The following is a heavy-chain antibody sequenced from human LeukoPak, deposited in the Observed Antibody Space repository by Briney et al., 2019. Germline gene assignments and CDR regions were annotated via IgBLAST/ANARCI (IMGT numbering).Heavy chain of an antibody. Sequence: SETLSLTCSVSGLSIGSDFYRGWIRQPPGKGLEWIGYIFHTGTTYYNPSLKSRVTIPVDMSKNKFSLNLSSVTADDTAVYFCARDPNWNFDSGGQGTLVTVSS. J-gene: IGHJ4*02. CDR2: IFHTGTT. D-gene: IGHD1-20*01. V-gene: IGHV4-38-2*02. CDR1: GLSIGSDFY. CDR3: ARDPNWNFDS.